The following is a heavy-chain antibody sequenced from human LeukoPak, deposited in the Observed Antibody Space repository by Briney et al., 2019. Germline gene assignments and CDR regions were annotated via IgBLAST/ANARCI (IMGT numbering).Heavy chain of an antibody. CDR2: NYNNGNT. CDR3: ARGRITIFGVVTPHFDY. J-gene: IGHJ4*02. V-gene: IGHV4-59*01. D-gene: IGHD3-3*01. CDR1: GGSISSYY. Sequence: SETLSLTCTVSGGSISSYYWSWIRRTPGKGLERIGYNYNNGNTNYDPSLKSRVTISVDTSKNQFSLKLSSVTADDTAVYYCARGRITIFGVVTPHFDYWGQGTLVTVSS.